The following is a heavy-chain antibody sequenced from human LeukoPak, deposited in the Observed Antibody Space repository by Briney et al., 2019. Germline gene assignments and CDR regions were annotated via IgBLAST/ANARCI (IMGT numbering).Heavy chain of an antibody. CDR3: AKAVKGYSYGDDAFDI. D-gene: IGHD5-18*01. CDR1: GFTFSNYA. CDR2: IRSNGHTT. Sequence: GGSLRLSCVASGFTFSNYAMSWVRQAPGKGLEWVSAIRSNGHTTYDADSVKGRFTISRDNSKNTLYVQMNSLRPEDTAVYYCAKAVKGYSYGDDAFDIWGQGTIVIVSS. J-gene: IGHJ3*02. V-gene: IGHV3-23*01.